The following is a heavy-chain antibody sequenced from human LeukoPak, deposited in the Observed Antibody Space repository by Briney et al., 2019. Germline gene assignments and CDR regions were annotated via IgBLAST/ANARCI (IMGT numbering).Heavy chain of an antibody. CDR1: GGSISSGGYY. Sequence: SQTPSLTCTVSGGSISSGGYYWSWIRQHPGKGLEWVGYIYYSGSTYYNPSLKSRVTISVDTSKNQFSLKLSSVTAADTAVYYCARAPVLLWFGAGDAFDIWGQGTMVTASS. CDR2: IYYSGST. D-gene: IGHD3-10*01. CDR3: ARAPVLLWFGAGDAFDI. V-gene: IGHV4-31*03. J-gene: IGHJ3*02.